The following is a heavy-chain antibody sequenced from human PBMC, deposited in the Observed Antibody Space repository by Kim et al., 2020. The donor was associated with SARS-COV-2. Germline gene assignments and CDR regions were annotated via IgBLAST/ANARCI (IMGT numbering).Heavy chain of an antibody. CDR3: ARVPAYYYYGMDV. Sequence: SETLSLTCTVSGGSISSYYWSWIRQPPGKGLEWIGYIYYSGSTNYNPSLKSRVTISVDTSKNQFSLKLSSVTAADTAVYYCARVPAYYYYGMDVWGQGTTVTVSS. CDR1: GGSISSYY. CDR2: IYYSGST. V-gene: IGHV4-59*13. J-gene: IGHJ6*02.